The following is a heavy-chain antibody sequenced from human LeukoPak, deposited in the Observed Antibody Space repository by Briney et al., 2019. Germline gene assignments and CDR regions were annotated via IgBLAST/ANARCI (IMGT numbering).Heavy chain of an antibody. Sequence: GGSLRLSCAASGFTFSSYGMHWVRQAPGKGLEWVAVISYDGSNKYYADSVKGRFTISRDNSKNTLYLQMNSLRAEDTAVYYCAKDRGGGSGWSGYWGQGTLVTVSS. V-gene: IGHV3-30*18. CDR3: AKDRGGGSGWSGY. J-gene: IGHJ4*02. D-gene: IGHD6-19*01. CDR2: ISYDGSNK. CDR1: GFTFSSYG.